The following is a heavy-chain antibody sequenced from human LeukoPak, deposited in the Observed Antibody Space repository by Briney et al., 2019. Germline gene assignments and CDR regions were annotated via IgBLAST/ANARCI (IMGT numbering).Heavy chain of an antibody. CDR1: GYTFSSHD. CDR3: ARGDSTAMAIDY. V-gene: IGHV1-8*01. D-gene: IGHD5-18*01. CDR2: MNPNSGNT. J-gene: IGHJ4*02. Sequence: ASVKVSCKASGYTFSSHDMNWVRQATGQGLEWMGWMNPNSGNTGYAQKFQGRVTMTRNTSIRTAYMELSSLRSEDTAVYYCARGDSTAMAIDYWGQGTPVTVSS.